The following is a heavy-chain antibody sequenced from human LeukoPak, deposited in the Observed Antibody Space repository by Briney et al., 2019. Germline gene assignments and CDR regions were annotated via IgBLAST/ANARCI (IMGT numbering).Heavy chain of an antibody. CDR2: IYYSGST. J-gene: IGHJ5*02. D-gene: IGHD3-10*01. CDR3: ARDSYGSGSYYGWFDR. Sequence: PSETLSLTCTVSGGSISSYYWSWIRQPPGKGLEWIGYIYYSGSTNYNPSLKSRVTISVDTSKNQFSLKLSSVTAADTAVYYCARDSYGSGSYYGWFDRWGQGRLVT. CDR1: GGSISSYY. V-gene: IGHV4-59*01.